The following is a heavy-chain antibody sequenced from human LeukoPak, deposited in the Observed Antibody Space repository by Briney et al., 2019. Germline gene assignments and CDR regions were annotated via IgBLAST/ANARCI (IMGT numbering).Heavy chain of an antibody. Sequence: GGSLRLSCAASGFTFSTYWMHWVRQAPGKGLVWVSTSNSDGSNTFYADSVKGRFTISRDNAKNSLYLQMNSLRAEDTAVYYCARVRGYCSGGSCYPHYFDYWGQGTLVTVSS. V-gene: IGHV3-74*01. J-gene: IGHJ4*02. CDR3: ARVRGYCSGGSCYPHYFDY. D-gene: IGHD2-15*01. CDR2: SNSDGSNT. CDR1: GFTFSTYW.